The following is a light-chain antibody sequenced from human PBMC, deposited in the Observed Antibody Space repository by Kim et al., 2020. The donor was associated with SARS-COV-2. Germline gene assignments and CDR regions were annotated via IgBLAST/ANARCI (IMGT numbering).Light chain of an antibody. CDR2: DVR. V-gene: IGLV2-14*03. J-gene: IGLJ3*02. Sequence: GPSITISCTGTNSDVGAYNYVSWYQQHPGKAPTLMIYDVRRRPSGVSSRFSGSKSGNTASLTISGLQAEDEADYYCSSYTISTTWVFGGGTQLTVL. CDR1: NSDVGAYNY. CDR3: SSYTISTTWV.